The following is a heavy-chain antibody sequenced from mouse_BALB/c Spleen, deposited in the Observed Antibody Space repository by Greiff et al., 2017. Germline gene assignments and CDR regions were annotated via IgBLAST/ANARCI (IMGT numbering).Heavy chain of an antibody. CDR2: ISYDGSN. J-gene: IGHJ1*01. Sequence: EVQLQESGPGLVKPSQSLSLTCSVTGYSITSGYYWNWIRQFPGNKLEWMGYISYDGSNNYNPSLKNRISITRDTSKNQFFLKLNSVTTEDTATYYCASTMITTLDFDVWGAGTTVTVSS. CDR3: ASTMITTLDFDV. CDR1: GYSITSGYY. V-gene: IGHV3-6*02. D-gene: IGHD2-4*01.